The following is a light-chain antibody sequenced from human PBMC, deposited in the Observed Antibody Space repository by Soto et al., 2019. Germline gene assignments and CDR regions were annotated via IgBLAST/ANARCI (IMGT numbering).Light chain of an antibody. CDR3: SSYTSSSTYV. J-gene: IGLJ1*01. CDR2: HDT. CDR1: SSDVGCYNY. Sequence: QSALTQPASVSGSPGQSITISCTGTSSDVGCYNYVSWYQQHPGKAPILMIYHDTNRPSGVSNRFSASKSGNTASLTISGLQAEDEADYYCSSYTSSSTYVFGTGTKVTVL. V-gene: IGLV2-14*03.